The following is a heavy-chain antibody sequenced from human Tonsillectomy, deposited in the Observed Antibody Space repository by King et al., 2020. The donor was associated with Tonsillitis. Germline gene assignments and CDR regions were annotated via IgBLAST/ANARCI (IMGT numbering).Heavy chain of an antibody. CDR3: TKGGRNGYGN. Sequence: VQLVESGGGLVQPGGSLTLSCAASGFTFSNFWMSWVRQAPGKGLEWVANIKEDGSEKYYMDSVKGRFTISRDTAKKSLFLQMNSLRVEDTAVYYCTKGGRNGYGNWGQGILVTVSS. CDR2: IKEDGSEK. D-gene: IGHD5-18*01. J-gene: IGHJ4*02. V-gene: IGHV3-7*01. CDR1: GFTFSNFW.